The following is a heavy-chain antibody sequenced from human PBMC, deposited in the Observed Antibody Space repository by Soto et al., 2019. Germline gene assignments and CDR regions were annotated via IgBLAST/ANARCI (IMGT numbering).Heavy chain of an antibody. J-gene: IGHJ4*02. V-gene: IGHV4-59*08. CDR2: IYYSGST. CDR3: TRHPTSGHHQF. CDR1: GGSISSYY. D-gene: IGHD2-15*01. Sequence: SETLSLTCTVSGGSISSYYWSWIRQPPGKGLEWIGYIYYSGSTNYNPSLKSRVTISVDTSKNQFSLKLSSVTAADTAVYYCTRHPTSGHHQFWSQGTLVTVSS.